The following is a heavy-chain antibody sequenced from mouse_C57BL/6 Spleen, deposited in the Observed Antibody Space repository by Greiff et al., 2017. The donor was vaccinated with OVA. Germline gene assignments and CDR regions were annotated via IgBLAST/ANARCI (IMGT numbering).Heavy chain of an antibody. J-gene: IGHJ2*01. CDR2: IYPGSGNT. V-gene: IGHV1-76*01. CDR1: GYTFTDYY. Sequence: QVQLQQSGAELVRPGASVKLSCKASGYTFTDYYINWVKQRPGQGLEWIARIYPGSGNTYYNEKFKGKATLTAEKSSSTAYMQLSSLTSEDSAVYFCARKTGRGDYFDYWGQGTTLTVSS. CDR3: ARKTGRGDYFDY. D-gene: IGHD4-1*01.